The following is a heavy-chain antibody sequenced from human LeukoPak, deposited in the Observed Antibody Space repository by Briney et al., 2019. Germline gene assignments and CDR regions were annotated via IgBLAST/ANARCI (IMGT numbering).Heavy chain of an antibody. V-gene: IGHV4-39*01. CDR2: IYYSGST. D-gene: IGHD5-18*01. Sequence: SETLSLTCTVSGGSISSSTYYWGWIRQPPGKGLEWIGSIYYSGSTYYNPSLKSRVTISVDTSKNQFSLKLSSVTAADTAVYYCARQRQPAMVISWFDYWGQGTLVTVSS. CDR3: ARQRQPAMVISWFDY. CDR1: GGSISSSTYY. J-gene: IGHJ4*02.